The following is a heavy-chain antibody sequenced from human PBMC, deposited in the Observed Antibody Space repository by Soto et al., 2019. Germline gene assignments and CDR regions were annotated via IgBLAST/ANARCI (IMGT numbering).Heavy chain of an antibody. Sequence: QVQLVQSGAEVKKPGSSVKVSCKASGGTFSSYAISWVRQAPGQGLEWMGGIIPIVGTGNYAQNFQGRVTISADESTSTAYMELSSPKSEVTAMYYCARDLRAAGRPGMDVWGQGIRVTGSS. CDR2: IIPIVGTG. CDR1: GGTFSSYA. CDR3: ARDLRAAGRPGMDV. V-gene: IGHV1-69*01. J-gene: IGHJ6*02. D-gene: IGHD6-13*01.